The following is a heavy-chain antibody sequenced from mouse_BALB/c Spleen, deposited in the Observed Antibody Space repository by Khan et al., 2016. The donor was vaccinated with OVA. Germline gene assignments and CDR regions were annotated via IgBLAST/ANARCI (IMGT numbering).Heavy chain of an antibody. V-gene: IGHV1-20*02. CDR3: ARKNGSDLDY. Sequence: EVQLQESGPELVKPGASVKISCKASGYSFTGYFMNWVMQSPGKSLEWIGRINPHIGETFYNQKFEGKATLTVDESSSTAHMELRCLSSEDSAVYYCARKNGSDLDYWGQGTTLTVSS. J-gene: IGHJ2*01. D-gene: IGHD1-1*01. CDR1: GYSFTGYF. CDR2: INPHIGET.